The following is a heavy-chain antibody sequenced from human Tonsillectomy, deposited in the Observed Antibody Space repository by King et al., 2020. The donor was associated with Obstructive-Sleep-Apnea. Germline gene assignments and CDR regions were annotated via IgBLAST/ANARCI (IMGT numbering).Heavy chain of an antibody. CDR1: GFTFDDYA. CDR2: ISWNSGSI. D-gene: IGHD3-10*01. V-gene: IGHV3-9*01. CDR3: AKDSMVRGVTYYYGMDV. J-gene: IGHJ6*02. Sequence: VQLVESGGGLVHPGRSLRLSCAASGFTFDDYAMHWVRQAPGKGLEWVSGISWNSGSIGYADSVKGRFTISRDNAKNSLYLQMNSLRAEDTALYYCAKDSMVRGVTYYYGMDVWDQGTTVTVSS.